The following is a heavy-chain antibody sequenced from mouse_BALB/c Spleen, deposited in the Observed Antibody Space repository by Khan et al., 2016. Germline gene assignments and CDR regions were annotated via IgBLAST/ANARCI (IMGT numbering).Heavy chain of an antibody. Sequence: QVQLQQSGAELMKPGASVKISCTATGYTFSNYWIEWLKERPGHGLEWIGGILPGSGTTNYNAKFKGTATFTAETSSNTACLQLSSLTSEDAAVYYGARGTNWGQGTLVTVSA. CDR2: ILPGSGTT. D-gene: IGHD1-1*01. CDR3: ARGTN. J-gene: IGHJ3*01. CDR1: GYTFSNYW. V-gene: IGHV1-9*01.